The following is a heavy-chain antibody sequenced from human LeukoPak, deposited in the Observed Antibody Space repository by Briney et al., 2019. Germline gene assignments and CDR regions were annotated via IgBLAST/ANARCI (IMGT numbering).Heavy chain of an antibody. CDR3: ARRGMWVPDIPLTYFSDA. J-gene: IGHJ4*01. CDR1: GFTFTSDV. V-gene: IGHV3-48*03. D-gene: IGHD2-21*01. CDR2: ISDAGDTL. Sequence: GGSLRLSSADPGFTFTSDVMSWVRQAPGKRLEWVAYISDAGDTLYYAETVKGRFTISRDNSKNSLYLQMNSLSVDDTAVYYFARRGMWVPDIPLTYFSDAWGQGSPVTVAS.